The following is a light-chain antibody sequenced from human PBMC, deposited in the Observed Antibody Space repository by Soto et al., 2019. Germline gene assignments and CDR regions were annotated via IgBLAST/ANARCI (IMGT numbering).Light chain of an antibody. CDR2: MIY. J-gene: IGKJ1*01. V-gene: IGKV2-30*02. CDR3: MQGTHWPWT. Sequence: DVVMTQSPLSLPVTLGQPASISCWSSQSLLHADGNTYCNWFHQRAGQSPRRLIYMIYHRDYGVPDRFSERGSDTYCTLKISRVQAEDVGIYYCMQGTHWPWTFGQGTKVEIK. CDR1: QSLLHADGNTY.